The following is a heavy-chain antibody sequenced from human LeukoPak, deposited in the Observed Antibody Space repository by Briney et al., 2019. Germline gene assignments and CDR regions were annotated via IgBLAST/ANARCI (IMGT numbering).Heavy chain of an antibody. CDR1: RYTFTSYG. J-gene: IGHJ6*03. Sequence: ASVKVSCKPSRYTFTSYGITWVRQAPGQGLEGMGWISTHNGNTNYAQKLQVRVTMTTDTSTSTAYMELRSLRSDHTAMYYCATMGGSYYYFYMDVWGKGTTVTVSS. CDR3: ATMGGSYYYFYMDV. CDR2: ISTHNGNT. V-gene: IGHV1-18*01. D-gene: IGHD1-26*01.